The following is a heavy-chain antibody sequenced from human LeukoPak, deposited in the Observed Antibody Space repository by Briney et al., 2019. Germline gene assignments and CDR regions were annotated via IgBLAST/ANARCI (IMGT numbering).Heavy chain of an antibody. CDR3: ARHRGETNFDY. D-gene: IGHD3-16*01. Sequence: SETLSLTCSVSGGSISSGNYYWGWVRQTPGKGLEWIGSVFHSGSTYYNTPLKSRVTISVDTSKNQFSLKLSSVTAADTAVYYCARHRGETNFDYWGQGTLVTVSS. CDR1: GGSISSGNYY. CDR2: VFHSGST. J-gene: IGHJ4*02. V-gene: IGHV4-39*01.